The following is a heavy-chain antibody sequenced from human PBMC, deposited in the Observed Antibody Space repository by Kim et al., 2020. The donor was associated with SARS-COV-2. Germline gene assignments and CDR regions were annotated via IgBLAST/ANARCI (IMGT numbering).Heavy chain of an antibody. J-gene: IGHJ2*01. CDR3: ARDWGVPDHDWRFDL. Sequence: GGSLRLSCTASGFTFSAYWMHWVRQALGKGMVWVSRITDNGKVQSYADSVKGRFTSSRDNAKNTLYRQMNSLRAEDTAVYYCARDWGVPDHDWRFDLWGRGTLVTVS. D-gene: IGHD3-16*01. V-gene: IGHV3-74*01. CDR2: ITDNGKVQ. CDR1: GFTFSAYW.